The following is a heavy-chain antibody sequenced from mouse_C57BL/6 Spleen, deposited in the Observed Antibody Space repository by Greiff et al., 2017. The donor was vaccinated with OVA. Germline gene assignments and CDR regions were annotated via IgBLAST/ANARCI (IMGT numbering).Heavy chain of an antibody. D-gene: IGHD2-4*01. Sequence: EVMLVESGGGLVQPGGSLSLSCAASGFTFTDYYMSWGRQPPGKALEWVGFIRNKANGYTTEYSASVKGRCTISRDNSQSILYLQMNALRAEDSAPYFCASYPIYYDYGGFAYWGQGTLVTVSS. V-gene: IGHV7-3*01. J-gene: IGHJ3*01. CDR2: IRNKANGYTT. CDR3: ASYPIYYDYGGFAY. CDR1: GFTFTDYY.